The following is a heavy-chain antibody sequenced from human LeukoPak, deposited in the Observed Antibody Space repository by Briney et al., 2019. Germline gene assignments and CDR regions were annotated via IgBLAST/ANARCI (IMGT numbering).Heavy chain of an antibody. CDR2: ISSSSSYI. CDR1: GFTFSTYS. D-gene: IGHD6-13*01. J-gene: IGHJ4*02. CDR3: ARAHRSSWYGFGF. Sequence: PGRSLRLSCAASGFTFSTYSMNWVRQAPGKGLEWVSSISSSSSYIYYADSVKGRSTISRDNAKNALYLQMNSLRAEDTAVYYCARAHRSSWYGFGFWGQGTLVTVSS. V-gene: IGHV3-21*01.